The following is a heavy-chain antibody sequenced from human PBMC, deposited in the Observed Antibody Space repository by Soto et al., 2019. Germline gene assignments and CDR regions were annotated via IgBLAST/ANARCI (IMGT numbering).Heavy chain of an antibody. D-gene: IGHD1-1*01. CDR1: GFTFSDYY. CDR3: ATRTTVTKPYYFDY. CDR2: ISRSSTYT. V-gene: IGHV3-11*05. J-gene: IGHJ4*02. Sequence: QVQLVESGGGLVKPGGSLRLSCAASGFTFSDYYMTWIRQAPGKGLEWVSYISRSSTYTNYADSVKGRFTISRDNAKNSLYLQMNGLRVEDTAVYYCATRTTVTKPYYFDYWGQGTLVTVSS.